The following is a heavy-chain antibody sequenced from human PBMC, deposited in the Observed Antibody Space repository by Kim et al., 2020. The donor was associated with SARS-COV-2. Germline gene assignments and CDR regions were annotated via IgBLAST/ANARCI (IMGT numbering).Heavy chain of an antibody. CDR1: GGTLSNHG. CDR2: IIPGFGAP. Sequence: SVKVSCKASGGTLSNHGGTWVRQAPGQGLTWVRQAPGQGLEWMGGIIPGFGAPKYAQNFQGRITFTAGDLSSAAYMELSNLRSEDTAVYYCVRASALVGANTVGWYSDLWGRGTLVTVSS. J-gene: IGHJ2*01. D-gene: IGHD1-26*01. CDR3: VRASALVGANTVGWYSDL. V-gene: IGHV1-69*13.